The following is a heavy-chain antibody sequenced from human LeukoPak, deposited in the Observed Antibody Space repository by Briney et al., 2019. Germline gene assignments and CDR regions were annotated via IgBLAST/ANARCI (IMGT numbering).Heavy chain of an antibody. D-gene: IGHD3-22*01. V-gene: IGHV3-30*03. Sequence: GGSLRLSCAASGFTFSSYGMHWVRQAPGKGLEWGAVISYDGSNKYYADSVKGRFTISRDNSKNTLYLQMNSLRAEDTAVYYCALESGYYYDSSGYWGQGTMVTVSS. CDR2: ISYDGSNK. J-gene: IGHJ3*01. CDR3: ALESGYYYDSSGY. CDR1: GFTFSSYG.